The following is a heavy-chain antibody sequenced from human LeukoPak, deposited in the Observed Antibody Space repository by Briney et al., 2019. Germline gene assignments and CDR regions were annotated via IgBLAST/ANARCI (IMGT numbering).Heavy chain of an antibody. CDR1: GYTLTELS. Sequence: ASVKVSCKVSGYTLTELSMHWVRQAPGKGLEWMGGFDPEDGETIYAQKFQGRVAMTEDTSTDTAYMELSSLRSEDTAVYYCATSPSYYYDSSGYSDYWGQGTLVTVSS. CDR2: FDPEDGET. D-gene: IGHD3-22*01. J-gene: IGHJ4*02. V-gene: IGHV1-24*01. CDR3: ATSPSYYYDSSGYSDY.